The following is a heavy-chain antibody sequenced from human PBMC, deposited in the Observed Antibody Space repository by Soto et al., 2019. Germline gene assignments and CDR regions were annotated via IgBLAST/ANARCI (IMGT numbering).Heavy chain of an antibody. CDR2: ISYDGSNK. D-gene: IGHD5-18*01. J-gene: IGHJ6*02. CDR3: AKDLGYSYGFGGYYGMDV. Sequence: GGSLRLSCAASGFTFSSYGMHWVRQAPGKGLEWVAVISYDGSNKYYADSVKGRFTISRDNSKNTLYLQMNSLRAEDTAVYYCAKDLGYSYGFGGYYGMDVWGQGTTVTV. V-gene: IGHV3-30*18. CDR1: GFTFSSYG.